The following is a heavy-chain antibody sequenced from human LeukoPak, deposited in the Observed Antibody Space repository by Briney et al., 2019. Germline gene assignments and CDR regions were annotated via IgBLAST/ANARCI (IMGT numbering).Heavy chain of an antibody. CDR2: IYSGGTT. J-gene: IGHJ4*02. Sequence: GGSLRLSCAASGVTVSSNYMSWVRQAPGKGLEWVSVIYSGGTTYYADSVKGRFTISRDNSKNTLSLQMNCLRAEDTAVYYCARDLATATTAYWGQGTLVIVSS. CDR3: ARDLATATTAY. D-gene: IGHD4-17*01. V-gene: IGHV3-66*01. CDR1: GVTVSSNY.